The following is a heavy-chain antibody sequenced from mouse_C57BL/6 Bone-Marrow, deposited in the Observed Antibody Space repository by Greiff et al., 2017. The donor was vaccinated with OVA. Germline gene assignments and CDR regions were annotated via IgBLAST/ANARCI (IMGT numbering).Heavy chain of an antibody. CDR2: IDPENGDT. D-gene: IGHD1-1*01. V-gene: IGHV14-4*01. Sequence: VQLKQSGAELVRPGASVKLSCTASGFNIKDDYMHWVKQRPEQGLEWIGWIDPENGDTEYASKFQGKATITADTSSNTAYLQLSRLTSEDTAVYYCTTRVTTVVDWGQGTTLTVSS. CDR1: GFNIKDDY. J-gene: IGHJ2*01. CDR3: TTRVTTVVD.